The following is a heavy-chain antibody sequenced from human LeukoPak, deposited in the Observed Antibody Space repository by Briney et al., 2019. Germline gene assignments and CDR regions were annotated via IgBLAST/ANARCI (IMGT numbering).Heavy chain of an antibody. Sequence: GGSLRLSCAASGFTFSSYEMNWVRQAPGKGLEWVSYISSTGSPKYYADSVKGRFTISRDNTKNSLYLQMDSLRAEDTAVYYCAGGRDLVPNYFDYWGRGTLVTVPS. CDR2: ISSTGSPK. J-gene: IGHJ4*02. D-gene: IGHD6-13*01. CDR1: GFTFSSYE. CDR3: AGGRDLVPNYFDY. V-gene: IGHV3-48*03.